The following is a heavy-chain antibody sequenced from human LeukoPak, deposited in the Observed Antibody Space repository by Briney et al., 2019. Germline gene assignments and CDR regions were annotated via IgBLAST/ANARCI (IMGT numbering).Heavy chain of an antibody. Sequence: GGSLRLSCVASGFSFSNYGMTWVRQAPGRGLEWVSGIGGSDDRIEYAASVRGRFAISRDNSKNTLYLQMNSIRAEGSAVYICARRGTTGPHNWFDSWGQGNLVTVSS. CDR3: ARRGTTGPHNWFDS. CDR2: IGGSDDRI. D-gene: IGHD3-16*01. V-gene: IGHV3-23*01. J-gene: IGHJ5*01. CDR1: GFSFSNYG.